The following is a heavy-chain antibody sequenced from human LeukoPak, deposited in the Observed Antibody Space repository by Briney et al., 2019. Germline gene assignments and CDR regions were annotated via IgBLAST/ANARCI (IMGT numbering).Heavy chain of an antibody. CDR3: ARGGQSITMIVVVTNWHAFDI. CDR1: GFTFSDYY. V-gene: IGHV3-11*04. CDR2: ISSSGSTI. D-gene: IGHD3-22*01. J-gene: IGHJ3*02. Sequence: GGSLRLSCAASGFTFSDYYMSWIRQAPGKGLEWVSYISSSGSTIYYADSVKGRFTISRDNAKNSLYLQMNSLRAEDTAVYYCARGGQSITMIVVVTNWHAFDIWGQGTMVTVSS.